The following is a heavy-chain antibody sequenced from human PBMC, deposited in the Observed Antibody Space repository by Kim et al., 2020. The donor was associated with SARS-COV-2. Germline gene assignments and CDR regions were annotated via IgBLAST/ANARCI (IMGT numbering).Heavy chain of an antibody. Sequence: GGSLRLSCAASGFTFSSYAMHWVRQAPGKGLEWVAVISYDGSNKYYADSVKGRFTISRDNSKNTLYLQMNSLRAEDTAVYYCARDRAPYCSGGSCYRGSYYYYGMDVWGQGTTVTVSS. V-gene: IGHV3-30*04. D-gene: IGHD2-15*01. CDR1: GFTFSSYA. J-gene: IGHJ6*02. CDR3: ARDRAPYCSGGSCYRGSYYYYGMDV. CDR2: ISYDGSNK.